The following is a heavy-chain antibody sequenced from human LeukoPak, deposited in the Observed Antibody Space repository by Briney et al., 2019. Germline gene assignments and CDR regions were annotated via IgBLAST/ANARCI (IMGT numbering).Heavy chain of an antibody. V-gene: IGHV4-59*08. Sequence: SETLSFTCSVSGGSISSYYWSWLRQPPGMELEGSGYIYYSGSTNYNPSLNSRVTISVDTSKNQFSLKVSSVTAADTAVYYGASNYYDSGSLDYWGQGNLVTVSS. D-gene: IGHD3-10*01. CDR2: IYYSGST. J-gene: IGHJ4*02. CDR1: GGSISSYY. CDR3: ASNYYDSGSLDY.